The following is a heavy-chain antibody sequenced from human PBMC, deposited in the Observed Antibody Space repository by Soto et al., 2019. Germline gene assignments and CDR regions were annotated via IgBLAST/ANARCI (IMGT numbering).Heavy chain of an antibody. Sequence: EVQLLESGGGLIQPGGSLRLSCAASGFTFSRNVMSWVRQAPGKGLEWVSTIDASGFSTHYADSVKGRSTISRDNSKNTLYLQIDRLGAEDTAVYYCAGALGILVATIVGAFDIWGQGTMVTVSS. CDR1: GFTFSRNV. D-gene: IGHD5-12*01. J-gene: IGHJ3*02. CDR3: AGALGILVATIVGAFDI. V-gene: IGHV3-23*01. CDR2: IDASGFST.